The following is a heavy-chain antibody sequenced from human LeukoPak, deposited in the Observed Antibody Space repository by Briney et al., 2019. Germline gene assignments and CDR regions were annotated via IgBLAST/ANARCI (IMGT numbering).Heavy chain of an antibody. CDR2: IYYSGST. V-gene: IGHV4-39*07. J-gene: IGHJ4*02. Sequence: SETLSLTCTVSGDSISTSNSYWGWIRQPPGKGLEWIGSIYYSGSTYYNPSLKSRVTISVDTSKNQFSLKLSSVTAADTAVYYCASGYSSSWPRYWGQGTLVTVSS. D-gene: IGHD6-13*01. CDR1: GDSISTSNSY. CDR3: ASGYSSSWPRY.